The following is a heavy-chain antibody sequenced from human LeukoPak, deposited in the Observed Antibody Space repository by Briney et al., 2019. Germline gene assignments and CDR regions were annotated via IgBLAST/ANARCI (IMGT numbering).Heavy chain of an antibody. J-gene: IGHJ4*02. V-gene: IGHV3-23*01. CDR1: GFTFSSYA. CDR2: ISGSGGST. CDR3: AKDASSYYYDSSGY. D-gene: IGHD3-22*01. Sequence: GGSLRLPCAASGFTFSSYAMSWVRQAPGKGLEWVSAISGSGGSTYYADSVKGRFTISRDNSKNTLYLQMDSLRAEDTAVYYCAKDASSYYYDSSGYWGQGTLVTVSS.